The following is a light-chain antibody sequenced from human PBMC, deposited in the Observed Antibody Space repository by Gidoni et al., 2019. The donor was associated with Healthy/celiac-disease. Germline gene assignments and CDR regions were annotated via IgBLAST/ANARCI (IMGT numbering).Light chain of an antibody. CDR1: KLGYKY. CDR2: QDS. J-gene: IGLJ2*01. V-gene: IGLV3-1*01. Sequence: SYELTQPPSVSVSPGQTASITCSGDKLGYKYACWYQQKPGQPPVLVIYQDSKRPSGIPARFSGSNSGNTATLTISGTQAMDEADYYCQAWDSSTCEIGGGTKLTVL. CDR3: QAWDSSTCE.